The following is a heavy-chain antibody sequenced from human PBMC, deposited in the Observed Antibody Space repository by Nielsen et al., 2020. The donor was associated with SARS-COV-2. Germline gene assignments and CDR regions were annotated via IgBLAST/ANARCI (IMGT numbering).Heavy chain of an antibody. V-gene: IGHV3-11*06. CDR2: ISTSSIYT. J-gene: IGHJ4*02. CDR1: GFTFSDYY. D-gene: IGHD4-17*01. CDR3: ARAVTTVTIDFDY. Sequence: GESLKISCAASGFTFSDYYMSWIRQAPGKGLEWVSYISTSSIYTNYADSVRGRFIISRDEAKNSLYLQMNSLRAEDTAVYYCARAVTTVTIDFDYWGQGTLVTVSS.